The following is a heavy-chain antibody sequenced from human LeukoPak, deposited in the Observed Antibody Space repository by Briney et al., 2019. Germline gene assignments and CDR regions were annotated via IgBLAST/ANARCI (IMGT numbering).Heavy chain of an antibody. CDR1: GGSFSDYY. CDR2: INHSGGT. V-gene: IGHV4-34*01. D-gene: IGHD2-21*02. Sequence: SETLSLTCAVYGGSFSDYYWTWIRQPPGKGLEWIGEINHSGGTNHNPSLKSRVTISVDTSKNQFSLKLRSVTAADTAVYYCARRYSGGGCYNYWGQGTLITVSS. J-gene: IGHJ4*02. CDR3: ARRYSGGGCYNY.